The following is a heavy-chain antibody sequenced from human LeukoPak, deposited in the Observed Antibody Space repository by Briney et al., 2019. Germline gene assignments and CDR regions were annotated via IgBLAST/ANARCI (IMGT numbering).Heavy chain of an antibody. CDR1: GYTFTGYY. D-gene: IGHD6-19*01. CDR2: INPNSGGT. Sequence: ASVKVSCRASGYTFTGYYMHWVRQAPGQGLEWMGWINPNSGGTNYAQKFQGRVTMTRDTSISTAHMELSRLRSDDTAVYYCARARGWSIDYWGQGTLVTVSS. CDR3: ARARGWSIDY. V-gene: IGHV1-2*02. J-gene: IGHJ4*02.